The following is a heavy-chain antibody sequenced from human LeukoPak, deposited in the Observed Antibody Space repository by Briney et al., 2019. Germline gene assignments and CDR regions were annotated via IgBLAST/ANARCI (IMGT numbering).Heavy chain of an antibody. CDR3: AAEAAYYYDSRDAFDV. V-gene: IGHV1-58*01. J-gene: IGHJ3*01. D-gene: IGHD3-22*01. CDR2: IVVGSGNT. CDR1: RFTFTSSA. Sequence: GASVKVSCKASRFTFTSSAVQWVRQARGQRLEWIGWIVVGSGNTNYAQKFQERVTITRDMSTSLVYMELSSLRSEDTAVYYCAAEAAYYYDSRDAFDVWGQGTMVTVSS.